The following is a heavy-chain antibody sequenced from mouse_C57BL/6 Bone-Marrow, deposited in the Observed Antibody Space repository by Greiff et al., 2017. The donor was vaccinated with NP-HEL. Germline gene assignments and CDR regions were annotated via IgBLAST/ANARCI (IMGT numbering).Heavy chain of an antibody. V-gene: IGHV5-6*01. CDR2: ISSGGSYT. J-gene: IGHJ4*01. CDR1: GFTFTRSC. Sequence: VPLLESVGSFVKPGGSLQLSCAASGFTFTRSCLSCVRPPPFKWLAWVATISSGGSYTYYPDSVKGRFTISRDNAKNTLYLQMSSLKSEDTAMYYCARRGAYYSNRVYYAMDYWGQGTSVTVSS. CDR3: ARRGAYYSNRVYYAMDY. D-gene: IGHD2-5*01.